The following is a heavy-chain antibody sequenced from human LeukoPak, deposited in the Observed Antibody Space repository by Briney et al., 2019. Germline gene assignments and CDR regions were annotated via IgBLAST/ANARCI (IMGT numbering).Heavy chain of an antibody. CDR2: IGATVTTI. V-gene: IGHV3-48*04. D-gene: IGHD4-17*01. Sequence: PGGSLRLSCAVSGFTFSSYSMNWVRQAPVKGLEWISYIGATVTTIYYAASVKGRVTISRDNAKNSLYLQMNSLRAEDTAVYYCTRGDYDDHLGDFDIWGQGTLVAVSS. J-gene: IGHJ3*02. CDR1: GFTFSSYS. CDR3: TRGDYDDHLGDFDI.